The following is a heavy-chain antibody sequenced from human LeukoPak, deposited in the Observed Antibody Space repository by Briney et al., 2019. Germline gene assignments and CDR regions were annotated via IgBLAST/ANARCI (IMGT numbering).Heavy chain of an antibody. D-gene: IGHD3-22*01. V-gene: IGHV3-23*01. CDR1: GVTLSNYA. J-gene: IGHJ4*02. Sequence: PGGSLRLSCVASGVTLSNYAMSWARQAPGKGLEWVSGISSSGSGGNTYYADSVKGRFTISRDNSKNTLYLQMNSLRAEDTALYYCARGSYYDSSGTYYFDYWGQGTLVTVSS. CDR3: ARGSYYDSSGTYYFDY. CDR2: ISSSGSGGNT.